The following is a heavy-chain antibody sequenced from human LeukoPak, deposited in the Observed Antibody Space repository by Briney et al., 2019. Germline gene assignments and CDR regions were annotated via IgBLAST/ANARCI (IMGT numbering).Heavy chain of an antibody. Sequence: GASVKVSCKASGYTFTSYGISWVRQAPGQGLEWMGWISAYNGNTNYAQKLQGRVTMTTDTSTSTAYMELRSLRSDDTAVYYCASVEMEYYYDSSGPVYYFDYWGQGTLVTVSS. D-gene: IGHD3-22*01. J-gene: IGHJ4*02. CDR3: ASVEMEYYYDSSGPVYYFDY. CDR2: ISAYNGNT. CDR1: GYTFTSYG. V-gene: IGHV1-18*01.